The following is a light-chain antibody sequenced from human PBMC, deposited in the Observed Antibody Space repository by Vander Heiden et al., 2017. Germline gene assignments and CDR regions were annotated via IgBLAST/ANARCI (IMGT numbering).Light chain of an antibody. J-gene: IGLJ3*02. V-gene: IGLV2-11*01. CDR3: CSYAGSDTWV. CDR2: DVS. Sequence: HSSLTPPLSLSPSPLLSVTISCTGTSSDVGASIYGSWYQQHPGKAPKLIIYDVSKWPSGVPDRFSGSKSGNTASLTISGLQTDDEGDYYCCSYAGSDTWVFGGGTKVTVL. CDR1: SSDVGASIY.